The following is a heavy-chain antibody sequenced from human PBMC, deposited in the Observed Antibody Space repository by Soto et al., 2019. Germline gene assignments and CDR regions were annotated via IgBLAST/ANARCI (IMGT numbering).Heavy chain of an antibody. CDR2: INAGNGNT. J-gene: IGHJ5*02. CDR1: GYTFTSYA. Sequence: ASVKVSCKASGYTFTSYAMHWVRQAPGQRLEWMGWINAGNGNTKYSQKFQGRFTISRDNSKNTLYLQMNSLRAEDTAVYYCARGRHGSYGLGHFLNNWFDPWGQGTLVTVSS. V-gene: IGHV1-3*01. D-gene: IGHD1-26*01. CDR3: ARGRHGSYGLGHFLNNWFDP.